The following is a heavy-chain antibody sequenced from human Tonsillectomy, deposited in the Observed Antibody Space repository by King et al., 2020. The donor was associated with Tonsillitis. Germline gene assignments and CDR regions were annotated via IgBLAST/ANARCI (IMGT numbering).Heavy chain of an antibody. CDR3: ARGLRGHYGFWSGYYYY. V-gene: IGHV4-34*01. D-gene: IGHD3-3*01. CDR1: GGSFSGYY. CDR2: INHGGST. J-gene: IGHJ4*02. Sequence: VQLQQWGAGLLKPSETLSLTCAVYGGSFSGYYWSWIRQPPGKGLEWIGEINHGGSTNYNPSLKSRVTISLDTSKNQFSLKLSSVTAADTAVYYCARGLRGHYGFWSGYYYYWGQGTLVTVSS.